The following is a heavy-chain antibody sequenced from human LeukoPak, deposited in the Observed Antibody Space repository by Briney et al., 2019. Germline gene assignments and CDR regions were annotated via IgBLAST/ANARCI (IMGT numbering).Heavy chain of an antibody. D-gene: IGHD3-10*01. CDR2: IYHSGST. V-gene: IGHV4-34*01. CDR3: ARGRITMVRGWFDP. CDR1: GFTFSSYG. Sequence: GSLRLSCAASGFTFSSYGMHWVRQPPGKGLEWIGEIYHSGSTNYNPSLKSRVTISVDTSKNQFSLKLSSVTAADTAVYYCARGRITMVRGWFDPWGQGTLVTVSS. J-gene: IGHJ5*02.